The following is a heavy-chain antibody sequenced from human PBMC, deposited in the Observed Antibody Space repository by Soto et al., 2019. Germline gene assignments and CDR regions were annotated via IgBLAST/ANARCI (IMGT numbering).Heavy chain of an antibody. CDR2: IDPSDSYT. CDR1: GYSFHSYW. CDR3: AIHKACDYSYYYYYGMDV. Sequence: PGESLKTPCQGSGYSFHSYWISWVRQMPGKGMEWMGRIDPSDSYTNYSPSFQGHVTISADKSISTAYLQGSSLKASDTAMYYCAIHKACDYSYYYYYGMDVWGQGTTVTVSS. J-gene: IGHJ6*02. V-gene: IGHV5-10-1*01. D-gene: IGHD4-4*01.